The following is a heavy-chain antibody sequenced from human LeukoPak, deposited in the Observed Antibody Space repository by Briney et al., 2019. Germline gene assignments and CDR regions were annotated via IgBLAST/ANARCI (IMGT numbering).Heavy chain of an antibody. Sequence: GRSLRLSCAASGFTFDDYAMHWVRQAPGKGLEWVSGICWNSGSIGYADSVKGRFTISRDNAKNSLYLQMNSLRAEDTALYYCAKVDYYDSSGLRSYFDYWGQGTLVTVSS. V-gene: IGHV3-9*01. CDR2: ICWNSGSI. J-gene: IGHJ4*02. D-gene: IGHD3-22*01. CDR3: AKVDYYDSSGLRSYFDY. CDR1: GFTFDDYA.